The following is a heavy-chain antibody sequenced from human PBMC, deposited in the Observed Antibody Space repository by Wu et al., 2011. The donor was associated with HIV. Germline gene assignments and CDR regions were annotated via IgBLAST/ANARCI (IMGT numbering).Heavy chain of an antibody. V-gene: IGHV1-46*01. CDR2: INPSGGST. Sequence: QVQLVQSGAELKKPGASVKVSCKASGYTFTTYYMHWVRQAPGQGLEWMGMINPSGGSTNYAQKFQGRVTMTRDTSTSTVYMELSSLRSEDTALYYCARGESLSYYDSSGYSYYFDYWGQGTLVHR. J-gene: IGHJ4*02. D-gene: IGHD3-22*01. CDR1: GYTFTTYY. CDR3: ARGESLSYYDSSGYSYYFDY.